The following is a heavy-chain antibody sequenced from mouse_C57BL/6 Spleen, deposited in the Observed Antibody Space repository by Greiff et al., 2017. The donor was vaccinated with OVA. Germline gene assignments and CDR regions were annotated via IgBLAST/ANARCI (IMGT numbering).Heavy chain of an antibody. J-gene: IGHJ4*01. V-gene: IGHV1-18*01. D-gene: IGHD1-1*01. CDR3: ARWGYGSSLYYAMDY. Sequence: VQLQQSGPELVKPGASVKIPCKASGYTFTDYNMDWVKQSHGKSLEWIGDINPNNGGTIYNQKFKGKATLTVDKSSSTAYMELRSLTSEDTAVYYCARWGYGSSLYYAMDYWGQGTSVTVSS. CDR2: INPNNGGT. CDR1: GYTFTDYN.